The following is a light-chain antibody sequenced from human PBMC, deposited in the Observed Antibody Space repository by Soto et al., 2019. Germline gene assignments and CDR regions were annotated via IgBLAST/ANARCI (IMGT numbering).Light chain of an antibody. V-gene: IGKV1-9*01. CDR1: QGIASY. J-gene: IGKJ5*01. CDR3: QQLNTYPIT. CDR2: AAS. Sequence: DIQLTQSPSFLSASVGDRVTITCRASQGIASYLAWYQQRPGKAPKLLIYAASTLQSGVPSRFSGSGSGTELTLTIGGLQPEDFATYYCQQLNTYPITFGQGTRLEIK.